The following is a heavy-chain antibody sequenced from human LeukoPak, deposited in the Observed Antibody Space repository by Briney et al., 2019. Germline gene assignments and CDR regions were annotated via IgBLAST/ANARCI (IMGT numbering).Heavy chain of an antibody. CDR3: ARDHQFPYYDFWSGYPLDY. D-gene: IGHD3-3*01. CDR1: GYTFTGYY. J-gene: IGHJ4*02. CDR2: INPNSGGT. Sequence: ASVKVSCKASGYTFTGYYMHWVRQAPGQGLEWMGWINPNSGGTNYAQKFQGRVTMTRYTPISTAYMELSRLRSDDTAVYYCARDHQFPYYDFWSGYPLDYWGQGTLVTVSS. V-gene: IGHV1-2*02.